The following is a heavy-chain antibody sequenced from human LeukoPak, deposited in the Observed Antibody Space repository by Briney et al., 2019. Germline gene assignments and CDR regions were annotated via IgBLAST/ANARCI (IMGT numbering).Heavy chain of an antibody. D-gene: IGHD3-10*01. Sequence: ASLKVSCKASGVTFSSDAISGGRRAPGQGLEWRGGIIPIVGTPNYAQTFQGRVTFIADESTTTAYRELGSRRSEDTAGYNGSRVNAYGSGSRRFDYSGQGTLVTAYS. V-gene: IGHV1-69*13. CDR2: IIPIVGTP. J-gene: IGHJ4*02. CDR3: SRVNAYGSGSRRFDY. CDR1: GVTFSSDA.